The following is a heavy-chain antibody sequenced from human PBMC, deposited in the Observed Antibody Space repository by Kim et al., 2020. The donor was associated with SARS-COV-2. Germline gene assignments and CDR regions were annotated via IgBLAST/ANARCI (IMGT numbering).Heavy chain of an antibody. D-gene: IGHD1-1*01. CDR2: IRNKALGYTT. Sequence: GGSLRLSCAASGFPLSEHYVDWVRQAPGKGLEWVGQIRNKALGYTTHNAASVQGRFIISRADSKNSAYLHMNSVKIDDTAVYYCADAGTTPADLWGQGALVTVSS. J-gene: IGHJ5*02. V-gene: IGHV3-72*01. CDR1: GFPLSEHY. CDR3: ADAGTTPADL.